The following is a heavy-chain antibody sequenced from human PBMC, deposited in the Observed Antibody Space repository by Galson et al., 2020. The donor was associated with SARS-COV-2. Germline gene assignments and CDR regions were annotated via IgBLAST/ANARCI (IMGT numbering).Heavy chain of an antibody. CDR3: ARGDYDFWIGYCNYYYYGMGV. J-gene: IGHJ6*02. Sequence: ASVTVSCKASGYTFTSYGISWVRQAPGQGLEWMGWISAYNGNTNYAQKLQGRVTMTTDTSTRTAYMGLRSLGSDDTAVYFCARGDYDFWIGYCNYYYYGMGVWGQGTTVTVSS. D-gene: IGHD3-3*01. CDR2: ISAYNGNT. V-gene: IGHV1-18*01. CDR1: GYTFTSYG.